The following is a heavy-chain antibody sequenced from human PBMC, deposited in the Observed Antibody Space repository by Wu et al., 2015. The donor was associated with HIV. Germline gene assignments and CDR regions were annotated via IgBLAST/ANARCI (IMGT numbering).Heavy chain of an antibody. CDR2: VTPVFDAK. D-gene: IGHD3-22*01. Sequence: QVQLVQSGAEVKKPGSSVKISCKASGGTFSSYAVIWVRQAPGQGLEWMGGVTPVFDAKKYAQNFQGRVTITADESTSTAYLELSRLTFEDTAVYYCARDRLDKRLFGSEGEESFYYYYMDVWGKGTTVTVAS. V-gene: IGHV1-69*12. CDR3: ARDRLDKRLFGSEGEESFYYYYMDV. CDR1: GGTFSSYA. J-gene: IGHJ6*03.